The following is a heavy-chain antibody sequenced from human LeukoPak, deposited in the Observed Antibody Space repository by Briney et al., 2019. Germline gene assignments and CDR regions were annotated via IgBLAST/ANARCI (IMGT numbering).Heavy chain of an antibody. CDR1: GGSFSGYY. D-gene: IGHD4-23*01. V-gene: IGHV4-34*01. J-gene: IGHJ2*01. Sequence: SETLSLTCAVYGGSFSGYYWSWIRQPPGKGLEWIGEINHSGSTNYNPSLKSRVTISADTSKNQSSLKLSSVTAADTAVYYCARDLEHGGNSIWYFDLWGRGTLVTVSS. CDR2: INHSGST. CDR3: ARDLEHGGNSIWYFDL.